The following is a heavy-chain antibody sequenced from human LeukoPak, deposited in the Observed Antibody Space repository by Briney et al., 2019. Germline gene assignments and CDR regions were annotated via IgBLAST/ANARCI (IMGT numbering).Heavy chain of an antibody. V-gene: IGHV1-18*04. CDR1: GYTFTGYY. CDR2: ISAYNGNT. CDR3: AKGDYLSGMDV. D-gene: IGHD4-17*01. Sequence: ASVKVSCKASGYTFTGYYMHWVRQAPGQGLEWMGWISAYNGNTNYAQKLQGRVTMTTDTSTSTAYMELRSLRSDDTAVYYCAKGDYLSGMDVWGQGTTVTVSS. J-gene: IGHJ6*02.